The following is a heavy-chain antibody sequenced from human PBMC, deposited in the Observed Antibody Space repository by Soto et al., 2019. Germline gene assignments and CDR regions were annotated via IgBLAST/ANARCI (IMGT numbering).Heavy chain of an antibody. Sequence: GGSLRLSCAASGFTFSSYGMHWVRQAPGKGLEWVAVISYDGSNKYYADSVKGRFTISRDNSKNTLYLQMNSLRAEDTAVYYCAKDLYSGYDSDREFDYWGQGTLVTVSS. CDR1: GFTFSSYG. CDR3: AKDLYSGYDSDREFDY. D-gene: IGHD5-12*01. J-gene: IGHJ4*02. V-gene: IGHV3-30*18. CDR2: ISYDGSNK.